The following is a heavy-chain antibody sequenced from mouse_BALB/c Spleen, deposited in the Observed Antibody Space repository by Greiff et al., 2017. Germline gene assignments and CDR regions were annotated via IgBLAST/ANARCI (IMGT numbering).Heavy chain of an antibody. V-gene: IGHV3-8*02. Sequence: EVQVVESGPSLVKPSQTLSLTCSVTGDSITSGYWNWIRKFPGNKLEYMGYISYSGSTYYNPSLKSRISITRDTSKNQYYLQLNSVTTEDTATYYCARGYDVGFAYWGQGTLVTVSA. CDR3: ARGYDVGFAY. D-gene: IGHD2-14*01. CDR2: ISYSGST. J-gene: IGHJ3*01. CDR1: GDSITSGY.